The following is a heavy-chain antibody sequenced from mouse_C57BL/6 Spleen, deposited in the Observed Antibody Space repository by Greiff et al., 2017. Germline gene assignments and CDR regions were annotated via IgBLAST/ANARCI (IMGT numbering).Heavy chain of an antibody. D-gene: IGHD1-3*01. CDR2: ISGGGGNT. CDR1: GFTFSSYT. Sequence: EVKLVESGGGLVKPGGSLKLSCAASGFTFSSYTMSWVRQTPEKRLEWVATISGGGGNTYYPDSVKGRFTISRDNAKNTLYLQMSSLRSEDTALYYCARQGYIDSMDYWGQGTSVTVSS. J-gene: IGHJ4*01. CDR3: ARQGYIDSMDY. V-gene: IGHV5-9*01.